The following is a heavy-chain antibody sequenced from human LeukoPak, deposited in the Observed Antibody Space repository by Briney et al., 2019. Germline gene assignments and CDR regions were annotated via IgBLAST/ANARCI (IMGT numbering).Heavy chain of an antibody. CDR2: IKQDGSEK. Sequence: GGSLRLSCAASGFTFSSYWMSWVRQAPGKGLEWVANIKQDGSEKYYVDSVKGRFTISRDNAKNSLYLQMNSLRAEDMAVYYCARHIVVVPAAQYYFDYWGQGTLVTVSS. J-gene: IGHJ4*02. CDR3: ARHIVVVPAAQYYFDY. D-gene: IGHD2-2*01. CDR1: GFTFSSYW. V-gene: IGHV3-7*01.